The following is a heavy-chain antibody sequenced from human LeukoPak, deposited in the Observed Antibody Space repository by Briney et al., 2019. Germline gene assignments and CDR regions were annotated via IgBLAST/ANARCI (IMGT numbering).Heavy chain of an antibody. Sequence: PGGSLRLSCAASGFIFSNYGIHWVRQAPGKGLEWVAFIRYDGSNKYYADSVKGRFTISRDNSKNTLYLQMNSLRAEDTAVYYCARVLMVYAIRIRAAFDIWGQGTMVTVSS. J-gene: IGHJ3*02. CDR3: ARVLMVYAIRIRAAFDI. CDR2: IRYDGSNK. V-gene: IGHV3-30*02. D-gene: IGHD2-8*01. CDR1: GFIFSNYG.